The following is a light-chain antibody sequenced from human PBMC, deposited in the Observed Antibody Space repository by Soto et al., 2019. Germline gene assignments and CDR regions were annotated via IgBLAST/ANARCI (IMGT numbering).Light chain of an antibody. Sequence: DIQMTQSPSTLPASVGDRVTITCRASQSIITWLAWFQQAPGKAPKILISDASSLKSGVPSRFSGSGSGTEFHLTISSLQPDDFATYYCQQYHIYPLTFGGGTKVEI. J-gene: IGKJ4*01. CDR1: QSIITW. V-gene: IGKV1-5*01. CDR2: DAS. CDR3: QQYHIYPLT.